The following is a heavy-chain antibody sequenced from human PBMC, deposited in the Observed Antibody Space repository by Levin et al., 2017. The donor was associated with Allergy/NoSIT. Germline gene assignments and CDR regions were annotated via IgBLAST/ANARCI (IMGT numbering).Heavy chain of an antibody. J-gene: IGHJ5*02. CDR1: GFTVSSNY. CDR3: ARAEADYYGSGSYYWFDP. V-gene: IGHV3-66*01. Sequence: GESLKISCAASGFTVSSNYMSWVRQAPGKGLEWVSVIYSGGSTYYADSVKGRFTISRDNSKNTLYLQMNSLRAEDTAVYYCARAEADYYGSGSYYWFDPWGQGTLVTVSS. D-gene: IGHD3-10*01. CDR2: IYSGGST.